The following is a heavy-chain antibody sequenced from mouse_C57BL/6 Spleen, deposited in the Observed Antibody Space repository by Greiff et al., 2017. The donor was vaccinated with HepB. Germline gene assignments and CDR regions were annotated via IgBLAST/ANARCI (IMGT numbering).Heavy chain of an antibody. CDR3: ASYGNYEEFAY. Sequence: VKLQESGAELVKPGASVKISCKASGYAFSSYWMNWVKQRPGKGLEWIGQIYPGDGDTNYNGKFKGKATLTADKSSSTAYMQLSSLTSEDSAVYFCASYGNYEEFAYWGQGTLVTVSA. D-gene: IGHD2-1*01. J-gene: IGHJ3*01. CDR2: IYPGDGDT. CDR1: GYAFSSYW. V-gene: IGHV1-80*01.